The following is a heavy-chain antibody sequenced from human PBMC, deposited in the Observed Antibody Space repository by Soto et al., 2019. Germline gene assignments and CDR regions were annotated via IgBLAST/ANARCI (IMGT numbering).Heavy chain of an antibody. CDR1: GFTFSTFS. D-gene: IGHD1-26*01. V-gene: IGHV3-30*04. J-gene: IGHJ4*02. CDR2: ISYDGSEK. CDR3: ARGPESGDF. Sequence: QVQLVESGGSVVQPGRSLRLSCATSGFTFSTFSMHWVRQATGKGLEWVAHISYDGSEKDYADSVKGRFTISRDNSDNTLFLQMNSLTSEDTGVYYCARGPESGDFWGQGTLVTVPS.